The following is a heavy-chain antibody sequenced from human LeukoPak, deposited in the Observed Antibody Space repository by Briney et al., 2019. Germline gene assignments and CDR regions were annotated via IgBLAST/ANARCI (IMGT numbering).Heavy chain of an antibody. D-gene: IGHD3-16*01. Sequence: GGSLRLSCAASGFAFTTFWMTWVRQAPGKGLEWVANIGPDGRSKYYVDSVRGRFTISRDNAKDSLFLQMNSLRADDTAMYFCTRVGVGGYWGQGTLVTVSS. V-gene: IGHV3-7*01. J-gene: IGHJ4*02. CDR3: TRVGVGGY. CDR2: IGPDGRSK. CDR1: GFAFTTFW.